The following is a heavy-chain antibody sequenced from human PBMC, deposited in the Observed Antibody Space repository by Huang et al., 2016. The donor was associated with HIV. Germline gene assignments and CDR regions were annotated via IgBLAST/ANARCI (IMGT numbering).Heavy chain of an antibody. J-gene: IGHJ3*01. D-gene: IGHD3-16*01. CDR3: AKRGGAWGSPYAFDL. Sequence: QVQLVQSGAEVRKPGSSVKVSCRASGGSFNNFGIIWVRQAPGQGLEWMGGIIPRFGTRNDAQRFQGRVTITADETTGVVYMELSSLRSDDTAVYFCAKRGGAWGSPYAFDLWGPGTMVTVSS. CDR1: GGSFNNFG. V-gene: IGHV1-69*13. CDR2: IIPRFGTR.